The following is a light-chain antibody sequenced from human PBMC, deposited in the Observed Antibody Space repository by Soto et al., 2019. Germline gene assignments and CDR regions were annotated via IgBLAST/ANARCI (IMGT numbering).Light chain of an antibody. V-gene: IGKV1-33*01. CDR2: DGS. CDR1: QDISNY. J-gene: IGKJ2*02. Sequence: DVPMTQSPSALSASVGDRVTITCQASQDISNYLNWYQQKPGKAPTLLIYDGSNLETGVPSRFSGSGAGTNFTFPISSLQPEDIATYYCQQYDNLLSWTFGQGTKLEIK. CDR3: QQYDNLLSWT.